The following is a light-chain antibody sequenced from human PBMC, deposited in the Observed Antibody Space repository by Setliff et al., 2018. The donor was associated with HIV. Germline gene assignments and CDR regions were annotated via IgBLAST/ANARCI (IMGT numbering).Light chain of an antibody. CDR3: LSYATTDTFV. J-gene: IGLJ1*01. Sequence: ALAQPASVSGSPGQSITISCTGTTTDVGAYNFVSWYQQHPGKAPRLIIFDVTNRPSGVSDRFSASKSGNTASLTISGLQAEDESDYFCLSYATTDTFVFGTGTKVTVL. CDR1: TTDVGAYNF. V-gene: IGLV2-14*03. CDR2: DVT.